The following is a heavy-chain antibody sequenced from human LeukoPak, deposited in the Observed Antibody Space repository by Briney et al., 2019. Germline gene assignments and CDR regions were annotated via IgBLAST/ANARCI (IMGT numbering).Heavy chain of an antibody. J-gene: IGHJ5*02. CDR3: ARGVDNWFDP. Sequence: ASVKVSCKASGYTLTGYYIHWVRQAPGQELEWMGWLNPNTGVTNYEQKLQGRVTMTRDTSITTAYMELTGLRSDDTAIYYCARGVDNWFDPWGQGTLVTVSS. CDR2: LNPNTGVT. D-gene: IGHD3-10*01. CDR1: GYTLTGYY. V-gene: IGHV1-2*02.